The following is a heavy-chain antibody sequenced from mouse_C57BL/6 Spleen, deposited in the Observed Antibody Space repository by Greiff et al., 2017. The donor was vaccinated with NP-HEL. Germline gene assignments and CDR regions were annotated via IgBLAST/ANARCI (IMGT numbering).Heavy chain of an antibody. D-gene: IGHD2-5*01. CDR2: ISYDGSN. J-gene: IGHJ1*03. V-gene: IGHV3-6*01. CDR3: ARDYSNFYWYFDV. CDR1: GYSITSGYY. Sequence: EVKVEESGPGLVKPSQSLSLTCSVTGYSITSGYYWNWIRQFPGNKLEWMGYISYDGSNNYNPSLKNRISITRDTSKNQFFLKLNSVTTEDTATYYCARDYSNFYWYFDVWGTGTTVTVSS.